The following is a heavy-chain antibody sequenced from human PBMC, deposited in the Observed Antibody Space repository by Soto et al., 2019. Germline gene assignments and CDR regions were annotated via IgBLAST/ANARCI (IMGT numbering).Heavy chain of an antibody. CDR2: ISGGGDAA. V-gene: IGHV3-23*01. CDR1: GFTFINYA. J-gene: IGHJ2*01. CDR3: ARKILGSTTRPNYWYFEL. D-gene: IGHD7-27*01. Sequence: EVQVLESGGGLVQPGGSLRLSCAGSGFTFINYAMNWVRQAPGKGLEWVSSISGGGDAAFFPDSVRGRFTISRDNSKNTVTLQMNSLGVDDTAVYYCARKILGSTTRPNYWYFELWGRGTVVTVSS.